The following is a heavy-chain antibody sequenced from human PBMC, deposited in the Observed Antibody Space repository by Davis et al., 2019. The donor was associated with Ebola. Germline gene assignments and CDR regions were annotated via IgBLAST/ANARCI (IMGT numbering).Heavy chain of an antibody. Sequence: GGSLRLSCAASGFTFSSYGMHWVRQAPGKGLEWVAVIWYDGSNKYYADSVKGRFTISRDNSKNTLYLQMNSLRAEDTAVYYCARASDYGDPYYYYGMDVWGQGATVTVSS. J-gene: IGHJ6*02. CDR2: IWYDGSNK. CDR3: ARASDYGDPYYYYGMDV. D-gene: IGHD4-17*01. CDR1: GFTFSSYG. V-gene: IGHV3-33*01.